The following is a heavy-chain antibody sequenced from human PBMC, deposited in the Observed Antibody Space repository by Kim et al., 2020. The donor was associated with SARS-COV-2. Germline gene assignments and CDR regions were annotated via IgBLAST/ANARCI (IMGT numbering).Heavy chain of an antibody. CDR2: MYSGGNT. V-gene: IGHV3-53*05. CDR3: ARGQTSFTTGWYVDF. D-gene: IGHD6-19*01. J-gene: IGHJ4*02. Sequence: GGSLRLSCAASGFSVNSNFMTWVRQSEVKGLEWVSVMYSGGNTYYADSVKGRFTISRDISKNTLDLHMSSLRVEDTAIYYCARGQTSFTTGWYVDFWGQGTRVTVYS. CDR1: GFSVNSNF.